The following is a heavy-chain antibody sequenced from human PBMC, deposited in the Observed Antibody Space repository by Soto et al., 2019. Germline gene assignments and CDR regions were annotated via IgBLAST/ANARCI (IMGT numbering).Heavy chain of an antibody. V-gene: IGHV4-34*01. CDR3: ARGTVTTI. Sequence: SEAPSLTCAVYGGSFRGYYWSWIRQPPGKGLEWIGEINHSGSTNYNPSLKSRVTISVDTSKNQFSLKLSSVTAADTAVYYCARGTVTTIWGQGTLVTVSS. D-gene: IGHD4-17*01. CDR1: GGSFRGYY. J-gene: IGHJ4*02. CDR2: INHSGST.